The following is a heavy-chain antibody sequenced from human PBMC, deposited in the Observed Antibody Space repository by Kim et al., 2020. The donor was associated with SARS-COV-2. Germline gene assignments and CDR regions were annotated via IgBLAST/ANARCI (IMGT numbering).Heavy chain of an antibody. CDR1: GFSLSNVRMG. D-gene: IGHD1-1*01. CDR3: ARLNDYHYYAMDV. V-gene: IGHV2-26*01. J-gene: IGHJ6*02. Sequence: SGPTLVNPTETLTLTCTVSGFSLSNVRMGVAWIRQPPGKALECLAHIFSDDEKSYSTSLKSRLTISRDTSRSQVVLTMTNMDPVDTAIYYCARLNDYHYYAMDVWGQGTTVTVSS. CDR2: IFSDDEK.